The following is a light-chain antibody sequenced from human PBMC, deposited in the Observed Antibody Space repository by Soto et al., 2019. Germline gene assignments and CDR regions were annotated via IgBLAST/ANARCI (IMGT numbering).Light chain of an antibody. J-gene: IGKJ2*01. Sequence: EMVMTQSPATLAVSPGERAALSCRASQSVSTNLAWYQQKPGQAPRLLIYGASIRATGIPARFSGIGSGPEVTLTISSLQSEVFAVYYCQQYNNWPWAFGQGTKLEIK. CDR1: QSVSTN. CDR2: GAS. V-gene: IGKV3D-15*01. CDR3: QQYNNWPWA.